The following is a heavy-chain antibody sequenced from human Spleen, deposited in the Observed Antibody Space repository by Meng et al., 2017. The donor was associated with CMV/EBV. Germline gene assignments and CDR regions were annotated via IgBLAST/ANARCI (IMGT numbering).Heavy chain of an antibody. J-gene: IGHJ6*02. CDR3: ARDHVASGSYYYYYGMDV. CDR1: GESFSGYY. CDR2: NNRDGNP. V-gene: IGHV4-34*01. D-gene: IGHD1-26*01. Sequence: SETLSLTCAVYGESFSGYYWSWIRQPPGKGLEWIGENNRDGNPNYNPSLKSRVTISVDTSKNQFSLKLSSVTAADTAVYYCARDHVASGSYYYYYGMDVWGQETTVTVSS.